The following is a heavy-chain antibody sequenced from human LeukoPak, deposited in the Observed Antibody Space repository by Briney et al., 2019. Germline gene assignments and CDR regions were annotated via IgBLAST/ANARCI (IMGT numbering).Heavy chain of an antibody. CDR3: ASKTYYDSSGPGDWYFDL. Sequence: GASVEVSCKASGGTFSSYAISWVRQAPGQGLEWMGGIIPIFGTANYAQKFQGRVTITADESTSTAYMELSSLRSEDTAVYYCASKTYYDSSGPGDWYFDLWGRGTLVTVSS. CDR1: GGTFSSYA. V-gene: IGHV1-69*13. CDR2: IIPIFGTA. D-gene: IGHD3-22*01. J-gene: IGHJ2*01.